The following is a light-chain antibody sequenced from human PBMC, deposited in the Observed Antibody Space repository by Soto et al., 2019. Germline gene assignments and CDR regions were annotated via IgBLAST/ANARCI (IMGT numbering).Light chain of an antibody. CDR1: SSDVGGYNY. Sequence: QSALTQPASVSGSPGQSITISCTGTSSDVGGYNYVSWYQHHPGKAPKLMIYDVSNRPSGVSNRFSGSKSDNTASLTISGLQAEDGADYYCSSYTSTSTVVFGGGTKVTVL. V-gene: IGLV2-14*03. CDR2: DVS. J-gene: IGLJ2*01. CDR3: SSYTSTSTVV.